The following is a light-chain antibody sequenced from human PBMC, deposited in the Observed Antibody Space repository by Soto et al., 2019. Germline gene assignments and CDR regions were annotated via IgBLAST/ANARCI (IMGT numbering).Light chain of an antibody. CDR1: QSVSSN. CDR3: QQYNNWPIT. CDR2: GAS. V-gene: IGKV3-15*01. Sequence: EIVMTQSPAPPSVSPGEKTTLSCRASQSVSSNLAWYQQKPGQAPRLLIYGASTRATGIPARFSGSGSGTEFTLTISSLQSEDFAVYYCQQYNNWPITFGQGTRLEIK. J-gene: IGKJ5*01.